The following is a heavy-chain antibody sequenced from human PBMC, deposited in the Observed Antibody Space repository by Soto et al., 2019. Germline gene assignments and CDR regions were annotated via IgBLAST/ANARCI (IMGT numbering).Heavy chain of an antibody. CDR2: ISAYNGNT. Sequence: GASVKVSCKASGYTFTSYGISWVRQAPGQGLEWMGWISAYNGNTNYAQKLQGRVTMTTDTSTSTAYVELRSLRSDDTAVYYCARDIRYSYGSGGWYFDYWGQGTLVTVSS. V-gene: IGHV1-18*04. CDR1: GYTFTSYG. D-gene: IGHD5-18*01. CDR3: ARDIRYSYGSGGWYFDY. J-gene: IGHJ4*02.